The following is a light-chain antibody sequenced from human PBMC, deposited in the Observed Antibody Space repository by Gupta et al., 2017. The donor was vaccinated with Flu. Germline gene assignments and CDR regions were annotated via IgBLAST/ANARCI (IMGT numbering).Light chain of an antibody. CDR3: QQYGSTPRT. Sequence: DIVLTQSPGTLSLSPGERATLSCRAGQSVSSSYLAWYQQKPGQAPRVLIYGASSRAAGSPDRFSGSGSGTDFTLTISRLEPEDFAVYYCQQYGSTPRTFGQGTKVDIK. CDR1: QSVSSSY. CDR2: GAS. V-gene: IGKV3-20*01. J-gene: IGKJ1*01.